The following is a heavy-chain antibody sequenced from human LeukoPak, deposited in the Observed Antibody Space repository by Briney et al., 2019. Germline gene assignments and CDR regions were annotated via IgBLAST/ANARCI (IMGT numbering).Heavy chain of an antibody. CDR1: LFTFSDYY. J-gene: IGHJ4*02. Sequence: GGALRLSCAASLFTFSDYYMSWIRQAPGQGLEGVSYISSSGSTIYYADSVKGRFTISRDNAKNSLYLPMNSLRAEDTAVYYCAREGGGSGVDYWGQGTLVTVSS. CDR2: ISSSGSTI. CDR3: AREGGGSGVDY. D-gene: IGHD3-10*01. V-gene: IGHV3-11*01.